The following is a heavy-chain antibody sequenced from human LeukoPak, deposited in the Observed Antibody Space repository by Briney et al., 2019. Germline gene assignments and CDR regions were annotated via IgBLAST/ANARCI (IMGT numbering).Heavy chain of an antibody. CDR1: GNYW. Sequence: GGSLRLSCAASGNYWMHWVRQAPGKGLVWVSHINSDGSWTSYADSVKGRFTISKDNAKNTVYLQMNNLRAEDTAVYYCARDQGDDHYYYGMDVWGQGTTVTVSS. V-gene: IGHV3-74*01. D-gene: IGHD5-12*01. CDR2: INSDGSWT. CDR3: ARDQGDDHYYYGMDV. J-gene: IGHJ6*02.